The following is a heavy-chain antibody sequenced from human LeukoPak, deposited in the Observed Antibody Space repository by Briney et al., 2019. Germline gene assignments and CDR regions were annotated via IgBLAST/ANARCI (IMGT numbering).Heavy chain of an antibody. V-gene: IGHV3-7*01. Sequence: GVSLRLSCAASGFSFTNYWMSWVRQAPGMGLEWVAIINQDGSERYYVDSVKGRFTVSRDSAKNSLYLQMNSLRVEDTAVYYCAADTITGPSTNDYWGQGTLVTVSS. D-gene: IGHD1-14*01. CDR1: GFSFTNYW. J-gene: IGHJ4*02. CDR2: INQDGSER. CDR3: AADTITGPSTNDY.